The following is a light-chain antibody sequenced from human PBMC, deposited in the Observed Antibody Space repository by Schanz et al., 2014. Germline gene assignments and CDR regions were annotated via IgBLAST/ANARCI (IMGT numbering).Light chain of an antibody. J-gene: IGLJ3*02. CDR1: SSNIGAGYD. CDR2: GNS. V-gene: IGLV1-40*01. CDR3: CSYAGSWV. Sequence: QSVLTQPPSVSGAPGQRVTISCTGSSSNIGAGYDVHWYQQLPGTAPKLLIYGNSNRPSGVPDRFSGSKSGNTASLTISGLQAEDEADYYCCSYAGSWVFGGGTKLTVL.